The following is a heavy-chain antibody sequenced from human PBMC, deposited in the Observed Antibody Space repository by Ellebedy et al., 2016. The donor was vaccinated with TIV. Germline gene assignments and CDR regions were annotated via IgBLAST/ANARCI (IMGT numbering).Heavy chain of an antibody. Sequence: ASVKVSXXASGYTFTSYYMHWVRQAPGQGLEWMGIINPSGGSTSYAQKFQGRVTMTTDTSTSTGYMEVRSLRSDDTAVYYCARLATSSPVDFWGRGTLVIVSS. CDR1: GYTFTSYY. V-gene: IGHV1-46*01. CDR2: INPSGGST. D-gene: IGHD2-2*01. CDR3: ARLATSSPVDF. J-gene: IGHJ4*02.